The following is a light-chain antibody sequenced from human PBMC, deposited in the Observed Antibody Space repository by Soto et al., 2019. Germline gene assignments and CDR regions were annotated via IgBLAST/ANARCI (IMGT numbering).Light chain of an antibody. CDR3: SSYTSSSTLMV. CDR1: SSDVGGYNY. CDR2: DVS. V-gene: IGLV2-14*01. J-gene: IGLJ2*01. Sequence: QSALTQPASVSGSPGQSITISCTGTSSDVGGYNYVSWYQQHPGKAPKLMFYDVSNRPSGVSNRFSGSKSGNTASLTISGPQAEDEADYYGSSYTSSSTLMVFGGGTKLTVL.